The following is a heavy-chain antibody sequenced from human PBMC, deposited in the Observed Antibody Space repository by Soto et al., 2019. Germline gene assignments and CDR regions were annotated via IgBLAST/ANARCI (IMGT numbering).Heavy chain of an antibody. Sequence: QVQLVESGGGLVKPGGSLRLSCAASGFTFSDYHMSWIRQAPGKGLEWVSHIHTYSSHTNYADSVKGRFTISRDDAQNSLYLQMSSLRVEDTAVYYCARRTGDDWGQGTTVTVSS. J-gene: IGHJ6*02. CDR3: ARRTGDD. CDR1: GFTFSDYH. CDR2: IHTYSSHT. D-gene: IGHD1-1*01. V-gene: IGHV3-11*05.